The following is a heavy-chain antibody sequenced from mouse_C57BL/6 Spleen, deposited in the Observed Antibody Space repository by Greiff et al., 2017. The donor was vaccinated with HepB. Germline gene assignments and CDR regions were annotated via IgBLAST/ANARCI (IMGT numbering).Heavy chain of an antibody. CDR2: FYPGGGGI. CDR1: GYAFSSSW. D-gene: IGHD1-1*01. J-gene: IGHJ3*01. V-gene: IGHV1-82*01. CDR3: ARCDGNRAAGFDY. Sequence: VQLQQSGPELVKPGASVKLSCKASGYAFSSSWMNWVKQRPGKGLEWIGRFYPGGGGINYNGKFKGKATLTADKSSSTAYMELSSLTSEDSAVYFCARCDGNRAAGFDYWGQGTPVTVSA.